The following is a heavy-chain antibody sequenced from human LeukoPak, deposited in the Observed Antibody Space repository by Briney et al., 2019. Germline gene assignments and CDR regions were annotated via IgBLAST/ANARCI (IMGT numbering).Heavy chain of an antibody. V-gene: IGHV3-74*01. Sequence: GGSLRLSCAASGFIFSDYWMHWVRQGPGKGLVWVSRIKSDGSSTSYADSVKGRFTISRDNAKNTVYVHMNSLRDEDTAVYYCARGGRYAYFIDYWGQGTLVTVSS. J-gene: IGHJ4*02. CDR1: GFIFSDYW. CDR2: IKSDGSST. D-gene: IGHD3-16*01. CDR3: ARGGRYAYFIDY.